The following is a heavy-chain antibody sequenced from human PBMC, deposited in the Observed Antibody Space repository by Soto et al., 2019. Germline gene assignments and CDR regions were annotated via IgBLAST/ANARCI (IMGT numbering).Heavy chain of an antibody. J-gene: IGHJ4*02. Sequence: ASVKVSCKASGGTFSSYAISWVRQAPGQGLEWMGGMIPIFGTANYAQKFQGRVTITADKSTSTAYMELSSLRSEDTAVYYCARVLRYFDWLLDYWGQGTLVTVSS. CDR1: GGTFSSYA. D-gene: IGHD3-9*01. CDR3: ARVLRYFDWLLDY. V-gene: IGHV1-69*06. CDR2: MIPIFGTA.